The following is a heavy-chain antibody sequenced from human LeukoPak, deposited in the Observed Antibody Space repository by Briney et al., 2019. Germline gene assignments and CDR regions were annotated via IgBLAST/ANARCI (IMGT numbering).Heavy chain of an antibody. V-gene: IGHV5-51*01. J-gene: IGHJ4*02. CDR3: AGASELYGYGTFDY. Sequence: GAALLILSWASAYSSTSYYFGSGLQQPPGRGVEWVINIPCDGDTSYSPSFQSRVTISADTSINTFYLQWSSLTASDTAMYYWAGASELYGYGTFDYWGQGTRATVSS. CDR2: NIPCDGDT. CDR1: AYSSTSYY. D-gene: IGHD5-12*01.